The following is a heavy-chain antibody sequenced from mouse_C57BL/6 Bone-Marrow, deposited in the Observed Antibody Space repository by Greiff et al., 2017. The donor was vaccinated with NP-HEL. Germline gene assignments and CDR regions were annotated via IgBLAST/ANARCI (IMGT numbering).Heavy chain of an antibody. J-gene: IGHJ3*01. Sequence: QVQLQQPGAELVRPGSSVKLSCKASGYTFTSYWMHWVKQRPIQGLEWIGNIDPSDSETHYHQKFKDKATLTVEKPSSTAYMQPSSRTSEDSAVYYCASLYDGYYFAYWGQGTLVTVSA. CDR2: IDPSDSET. CDR1: GYTFTSYW. CDR3: ASLYDGYYFAY. V-gene: IGHV1-52*01. D-gene: IGHD2-3*01.